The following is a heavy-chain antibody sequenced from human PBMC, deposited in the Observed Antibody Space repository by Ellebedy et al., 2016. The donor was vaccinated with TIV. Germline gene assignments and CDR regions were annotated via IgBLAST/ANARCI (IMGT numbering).Heavy chain of an antibody. J-gene: IGHJ4*02. D-gene: IGHD6-6*01. CDR3: STDGAVAARTLFDY. CDR2: IKSKTDGGTT. V-gene: IGHV3-15*01. Sequence: GESLKISXAASGFTVTNAWMSWVRQAPGKGLEWVGRIKSKTDGGTTDCAAPVKGRFTVSRDDSRNTVFLQMNRLRTEDTAVYYCSTDGAVAARTLFDYWGQGSLVTVSS. CDR1: GFTVTNAW.